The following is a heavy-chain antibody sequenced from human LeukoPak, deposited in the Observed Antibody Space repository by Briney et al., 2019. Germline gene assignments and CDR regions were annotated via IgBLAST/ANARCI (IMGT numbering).Heavy chain of an antibody. J-gene: IGHJ4*02. V-gene: IGHV4-4*02. CDR2: IYDNGST. CDR1: GVSISRSNW. CDR3: ASPRAERSTWYAVDY. Sequence: SETLSLTCAVSGVSISRSNWWSWVRQSPGKGLEWIGEIYDNGSTNYNPSLKSRVTISVDKSKNQFSLKLSSVTAADTAVYYCASPRAERSTWYAVDYWGQGTLVTVSA. D-gene: IGHD6-13*01.